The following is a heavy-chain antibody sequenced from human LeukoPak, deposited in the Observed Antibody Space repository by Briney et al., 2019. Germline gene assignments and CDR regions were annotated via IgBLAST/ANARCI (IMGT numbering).Heavy chain of an antibody. V-gene: IGHV3-20*04. Sequence: GGSLRLSCAASGFTFDDYGMSWVRQAPGKGLEWVSGINWNGGSTGYADSVKGRFTISRDNSKNTLYLQMNSLRAEDTAVYYCAKSSAMARAFDYWGQGTLVTVSS. D-gene: IGHD5-18*01. J-gene: IGHJ4*02. CDR2: INWNGGST. CDR1: GFTFDDYG. CDR3: AKSSAMARAFDY.